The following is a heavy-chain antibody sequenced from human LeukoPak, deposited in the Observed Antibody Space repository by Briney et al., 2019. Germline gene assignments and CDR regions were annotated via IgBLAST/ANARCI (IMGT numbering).Heavy chain of an antibody. D-gene: IGHD1/OR15-1a*01. Sequence: ASVKVSCKASGYTFTGYYMHWVRQVPGQGLEWMGWINPNSGGTKYAQKFQGRVTMTRDTSISTAYMELNRLRSDDTAVYYCARVMNREGTNYWGQGTLITVSS. J-gene: IGHJ4*02. V-gene: IGHV1-2*02. CDR3: ARVMNREGTNY. CDR1: GYTFTGYY. CDR2: INPNSGGT.